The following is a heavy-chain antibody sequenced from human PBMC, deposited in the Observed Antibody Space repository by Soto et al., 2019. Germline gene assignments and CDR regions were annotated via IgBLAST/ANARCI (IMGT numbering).Heavy chain of an antibody. J-gene: IGHJ5*02. V-gene: IGHV4-34*01. CDR1: GGSFSGYY. D-gene: IGHD6-6*01. CDR3: ARGQGSALTEYRSSFRWFDP. CDR2: INHSGST. Sequence: SETLSLTCAVYGGSFSGYYWSWIRQPPGKGLEWIGEINHSGSTNYNPSLKSRVTISVDTSKNQFSLKLSSVTAADTAVYYCARGQGSALTEYRSSFRWFDPWGQGTLVTVSS.